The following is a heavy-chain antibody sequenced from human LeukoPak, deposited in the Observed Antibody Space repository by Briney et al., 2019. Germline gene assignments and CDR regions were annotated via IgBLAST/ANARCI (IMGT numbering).Heavy chain of an antibody. CDR1: GFTFSSYG. Sequence: GGSLRLSCAASGFTFSSYGMHWVRQAPGKGLEWVAFIRYDGSNKYYADSVKGRFTISRDNSKNTLYLQMNSLRAEDTAVYYCAKDPFGSSGYYYFDYWGQGTLVTVSS. CDR3: AKDPFGSSGYYYFDY. V-gene: IGHV3-30*02. J-gene: IGHJ4*02. CDR2: IRYDGSNK. D-gene: IGHD3-22*01.